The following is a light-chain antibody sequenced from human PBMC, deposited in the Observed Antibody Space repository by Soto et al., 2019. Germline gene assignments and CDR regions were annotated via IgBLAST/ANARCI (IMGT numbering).Light chain of an antibody. J-gene: IGLJ3*02. CDR3: QSYDSSLSGSRV. CDR2: GNI. Sequence: QSVLTQPPSVSGAPVQRVTISCTGSSSNIGAGYDVHWYQQLPGTAPKLLIYGNINRPSGVPDRFSGSKSGTSASLAITGLQAEDEADYYCQSYDSSLSGSRVFGGGTKLTVL. CDR1: SSNIGAGYD. V-gene: IGLV1-40*01.